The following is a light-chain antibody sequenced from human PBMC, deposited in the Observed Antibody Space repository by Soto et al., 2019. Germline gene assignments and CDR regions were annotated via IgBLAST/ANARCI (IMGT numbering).Light chain of an antibody. Sequence: DIPMTQSPSSLSASVGDRVTITCRASQSISRYLNWHQQKQGEAPKLLIFSASTLQGGVPSRFSGSGSGTDFALTISSLQPEDFATYYCQQNYGTPNTFGGGTKVAIK. J-gene: IGKJ4*02. CDR2: SAS. CDR1: QSISRY. V-gene: IGKV1-39*01. CDR3: QQNYGTPNT.